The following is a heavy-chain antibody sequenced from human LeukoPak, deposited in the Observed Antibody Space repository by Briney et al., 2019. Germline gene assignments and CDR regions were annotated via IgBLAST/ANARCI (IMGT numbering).Heavy chain of an antibody. V-gene: IGHV6-1*01. CDR3: ARVVDYYGSGSYINWFDP. Sequence: SQTLSLTCAISGDSVSSNSAAWNWIRQSPSRGLEWLGRTYYRSKWYNDYAVSVKSRITINPDTSKNQFSLQLNSVTPEGTAVYYCARVVDYYGSGSYINWFDPWGQGTLVTVSS. CDR2: TYYRSKWYN. J-gene: IGHJ5*02. D-gene: IGHD3-10*01. CDR1: GDSVSSNSAA.